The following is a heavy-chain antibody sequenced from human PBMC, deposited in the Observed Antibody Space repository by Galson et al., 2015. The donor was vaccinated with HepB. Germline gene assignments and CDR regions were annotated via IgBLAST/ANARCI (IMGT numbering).Heavy chain of an antibody. V-gene: IGHV1-3*01. CDR2: INAGNGNT. CDR3: ARVGYSSGWYTYYFDY. D-gene: IGHD6-19*01. J-gene: IGHJ4*02. CDR1: GYTFTSYA. Sequence: SVKVSCKASGYTFTSYAMHWVRQAPGQRLEWMGWINAGNGNTKYSQKYQGRVTITRDTSASTAYMELSSLRSEDTAVYYCARVGYSSGWYTYYFDYWGQGTLVTVSS.